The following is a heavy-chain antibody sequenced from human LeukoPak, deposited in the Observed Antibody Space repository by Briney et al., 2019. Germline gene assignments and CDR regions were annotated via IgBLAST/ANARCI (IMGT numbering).Heavy chain of an antibody. CDR2: IYNSGNT. CDR3: ARGRGAAAGTNYYCYMDV. CDR1: GGSISSYY. V-gene: IGHV4-4*07. Sequence: SETLSLTCTVSGGSISSYYWSWIRQPAGKGLEWIGRIYNSGNTNYNPSLKSRVTISVDKSKSQFSLKLSSLTAADTAVYYCARGRGAAAGTNYYCYMDVWGKGTTVTVSS. J-gene: IGHJ6*03. D-gene: IGHD6-13*01.